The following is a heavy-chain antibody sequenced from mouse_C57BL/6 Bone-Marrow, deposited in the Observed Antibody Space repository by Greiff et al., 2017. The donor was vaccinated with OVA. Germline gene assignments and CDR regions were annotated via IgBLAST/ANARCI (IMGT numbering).Heavy chain of an antibody. V-gene: IGHV1-26*01. CDR2: INPNNGGT. CDR3: ARDWDGGMFAY. J-gene: IGHJ3*01. D-gene: IGHD4-1*01. CDR1: GYTFTDYY. Sequence: EVQLQQSGPELVKPGASVKISCKASGYTFTDYYMNWVKQSHGKSLEWIGDINPNNGGTSYNQKFKGKATLTVDKSSSTAYMELRSLTSADSAVYYCARDWDGGMFAYWGQGTLVTVSA.